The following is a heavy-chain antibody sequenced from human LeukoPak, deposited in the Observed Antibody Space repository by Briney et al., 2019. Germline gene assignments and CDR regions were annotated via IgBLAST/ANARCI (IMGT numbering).Heavy chain of an antibody. CDR1: GGSISSSSYY. J-gene: IGHJ6*03. V-gene: IGHV4-39*01. CDR2: IYYSGST. D-gene: IGHD4-17*01. Sequence: PSETLSLTCTVSGGSISSSSYYWGWIRQPPGKGLEWIGSIYYSGSTYYNPSLKSRVTISVDTSKNQFSLKLSSVTAADTALYYCARGTTVTTFQAGTYYYYYIDVWGKGTTVAVSS. CDR3: ARGTTVTTFQAGTYYYYYIDV.